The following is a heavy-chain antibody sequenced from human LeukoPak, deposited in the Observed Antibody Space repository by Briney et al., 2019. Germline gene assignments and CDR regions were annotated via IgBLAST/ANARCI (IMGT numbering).Heavy chain of an antibody. CDR2: ISGSGVST. V-gene: IGHV3-23*01. J-gene: IGHJ4*02. CDR1: GFTFSAYE. D-gene: IGHD6-13*01. CDR3: AKVRSPYSSTWSGLD. Sequence: GSLRLSCAASGFTFSAYEMNWVRQAPGKGLEWVSVISGSGVSTKYADSVKGRFTISRDNSKNTVYLQMNSLRAEDTAVYYCAKVRSPYSSTWSGLDWGQGTLVTVSS.